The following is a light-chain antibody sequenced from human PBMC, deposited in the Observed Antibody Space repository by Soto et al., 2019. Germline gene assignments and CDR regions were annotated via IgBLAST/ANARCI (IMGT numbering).Light chain of an antibody. V-gene: IGKV3-15*01. J-gene: IGKJ1*01. CDR1: QSVSNN. Sequence: EIVLTQSPGTLSLSPGERATLSCRASQSVSNNYLAWYQHKPGQAPRLLIYGASTRATGIPARFSGSGSGTEFTLAISTVQSEDLAVYYCQQYNEWPREVFGQGTKVDIK. CDR2: GAS. CDR3: QQYNEWPREV.